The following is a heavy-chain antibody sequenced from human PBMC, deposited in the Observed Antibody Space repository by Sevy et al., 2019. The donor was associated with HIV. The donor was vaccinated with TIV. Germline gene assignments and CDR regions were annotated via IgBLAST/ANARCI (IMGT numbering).Heavy chain of an antibody. J-gene: IGHJ4*02. CDR2: LSFGCGKI. CDR3: AREGCSRPHDY. CDR1: GFAFYEYS. V-gene: IGHV3-23*01. D-gene: IGHD2-8*01. Sequence: GGSLRLSCAASGFAFYEYSMSWIRQAPGKGLEWVATLSFGCGKINYADSVKGRFTISRDNSKNSFYLQMDNLRVEDTALYYCAREGCSRPHDYWGQGTQVTVSS.